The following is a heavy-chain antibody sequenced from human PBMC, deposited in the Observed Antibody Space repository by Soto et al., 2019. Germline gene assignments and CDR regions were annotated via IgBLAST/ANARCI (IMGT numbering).Heavy chain of an antibody. CDR2: ISGSGGST. V-gene: IGHV3-23*01. J-gene: IGHJ1*01. CDR1: GFTFSSYA. CDR3: ANNRRYYDSSGYYSAEYFQH. Sequence: PGGSLRLSCAASGFTFSSYAMSWVRQAPGKGLEWVSAISGSGGSTYYADSVKGRFTISRDNSKNTLYLQMNSLRAEDTAVYYCANNRRYYDSSGYYSAEYFQHWGQGTLVTVSS. D-gene: IGHD3-22*01.